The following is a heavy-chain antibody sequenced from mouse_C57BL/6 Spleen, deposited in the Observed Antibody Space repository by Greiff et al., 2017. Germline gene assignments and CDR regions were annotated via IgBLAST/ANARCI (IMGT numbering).Heavy chain of an antibody. Sequence: QVQLKQSGAELVKPGASVKISCKASGYAFSSYWMNWVKQRPGKGLEWIGQIYPGDGDTNYNGKFKGKATLTADKSSSTAYMQLSSLTSEDSAVYFCARRELGRGVCDYWGQGTTLTVSS. CDR3: ARRELGRGVCDY. D-gene: IGHD4-1*01. CDR2: IYPGDGDT. J-gene: IGHJ2*01. CDR1: GYAFSSYW. V-gene: IGHV1-80*01.